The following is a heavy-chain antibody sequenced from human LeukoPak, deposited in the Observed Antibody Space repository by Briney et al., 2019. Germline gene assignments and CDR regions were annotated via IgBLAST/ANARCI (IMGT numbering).Heavy chain of an antibody. CDR3: AGQRIHYDFLTGKTFYYFDY. J-gene: IGHJ4*02. V-gene: IGHV4-34*01. CDR1: GGSFSGYY. Sequence: PSETLSLTCAVYGGSFSGYYWSWIRQPPGKGLEWIGEINHSGSTNYNPSLKSRVTISVDTPKNQFSLKLSSVTAADTAVYFCAGQRIHYDFLTGKTFYYFDYWGQGTLVTVSS. CDR2: INHSGST. D-gene: IGHD3-9*01.